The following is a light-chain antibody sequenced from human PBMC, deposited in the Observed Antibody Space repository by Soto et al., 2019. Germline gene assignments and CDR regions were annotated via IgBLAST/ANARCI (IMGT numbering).Light chain of an antibody. V-gene: IGKV3-15*01. CDR2: GAS. Sequence: EIVMTQSPATLSVSPGERATLSCRASQSVSSNLAWYQQKPGQAPMLLMYGASTRATGIPDRFSGSGSGTEFTLTISSLQSEDFAVYYCQQHNNWPPWTFGQGTKVEIK. CDR3: QQHNNWPPWT. CDR1: QSVSSN. J-gene: IGKJ1*01.